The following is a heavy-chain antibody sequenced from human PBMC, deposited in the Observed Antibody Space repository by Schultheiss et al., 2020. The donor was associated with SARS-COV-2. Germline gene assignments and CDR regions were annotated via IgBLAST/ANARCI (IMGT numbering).Heavy chain of an antibody. D-gene: IGHD3-10*01. Sequence: GESLKISCAASGFTFDDYAMHWVRQAPGKGLEWVSLISWDGGSTYYADSVKGRFTISRDNAKNSLYLQMNSLRAEDTAVYYCARDLPDGSGTINYYMDVWGKGTTVTVSS. J-gene: IGHJ6*03. V-gene: IGHV3-43D*04. CDR1: GFTFDDYA. CDR3: ARDLPDGSGTINYYMDV. CDR2: ISWDGGST.